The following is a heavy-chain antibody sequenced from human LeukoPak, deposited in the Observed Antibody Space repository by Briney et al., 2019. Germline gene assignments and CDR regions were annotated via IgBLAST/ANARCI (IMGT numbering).Heavy chain of an antibody. CDR2: ISSSSSYI. CDR3: AGDLGYCSSTSCYTSFDY. Sequence: GGSLRLSCAASGFTFNSYSMNWVRQAPGKELEWVSSISSSSSYIYYADSVKGRFTISRDNAKNSLCLQMNSLRAEDTAVYYCAGDLGYCSSTSCYTSFDYWGQGTLVTVSS. D-gene: IGHD2-2*02. CDR1: GFTFNSYS. J-gene: IGHJ4*02. V-gene: IGHV3-21*01.